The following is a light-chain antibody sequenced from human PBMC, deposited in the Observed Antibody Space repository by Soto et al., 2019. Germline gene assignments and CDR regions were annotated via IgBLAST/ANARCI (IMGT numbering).Light chain of an antibody. CDR3: QQYYSTPFT. Sequence: DIVMTQSPDSLAVSLGERATINCKSSQSVLYSSNNKNYLAWYQQKPGQPPKLLIYWASTRESGVPDRFSGSGYGTDFTLTISSLQAEDVAAYYCQQYYSTPFTFGPGTKVDIK. CDR2: WAS. V-gene: IGKV4-1*01. CDR1: QSVLYSSNNKNY. J-gene: IGKJ3*01.